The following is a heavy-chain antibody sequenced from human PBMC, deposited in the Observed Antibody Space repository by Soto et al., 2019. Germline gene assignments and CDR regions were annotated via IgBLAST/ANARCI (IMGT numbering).Heavy chain of an antibody. CDR2: IYYSGST. V-gene: IGHV4-39*01. J-gene: IGHJ4*02. CDR1: GGSISSSSYY. D-gene: IGHD3-22*01. CDR3: ARRRSGYYYGFSYYFDY. Sequence: PSETLSLTCTVSGGSISSSSYYWGWIRQPPGKGLEWIGRIYYSGSTYYNPSLKSRVTISVDTSKNQFSLKLSSVPAADTAVYYCARRRSGYYYGFSYYFDYWGQAHLVTVS.